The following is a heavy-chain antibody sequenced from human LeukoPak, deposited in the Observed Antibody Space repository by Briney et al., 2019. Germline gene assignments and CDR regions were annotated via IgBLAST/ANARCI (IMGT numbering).Heavy chain of an antibody. D-gene: IGHD1-14*01. Sequence: GGSLRLSCAASGFTVSSCYMSWVRQAPGMGLEWVSVLYSGGSTYYTDSVKGRFTISRDNSKNTLYLQMNSLRAEDTAVYYCAGVPRSPYYGMDVWGQGTTVTVSS. V-gene: IGHV3-53*01. CDR3: AGVPRSPYYGMDV. CDR2: LYSGGST. CDR1: GFTVSSCY. J-gene: IGHJ6*02.